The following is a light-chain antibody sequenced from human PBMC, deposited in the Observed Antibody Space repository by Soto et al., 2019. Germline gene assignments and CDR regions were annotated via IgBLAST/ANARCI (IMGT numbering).Light chain of an antibody. V-gene: IGKV3-20*01. CDR1: QSVSTN. CDR2: GAS. Sequence: EIVMTQAPATLSVSPGGRATLSCRASQSVSTNLAWYLKKPGQAPRLLIYGASSRATGIPDRFSGSGSGTDFTLSISRLEPEDFAMYYCQQYGSSPFTFGGGTKVDI. CDR3: QQYGSSPFT. J-gene: IGKJ4*01.